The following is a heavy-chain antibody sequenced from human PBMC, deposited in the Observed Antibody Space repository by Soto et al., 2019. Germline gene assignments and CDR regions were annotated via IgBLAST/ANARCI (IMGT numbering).Heavy chain of an antibody. D-gene: IGHD3-9*01. CDR3: ARDDYDILTGPDY. J-gene: IGHJ4*02. CDR1: GFTFSIYI. CDR2: ISSSSSYI. Sequence: PGGSLRLSCAASGFTFSIYIMNWVRQAPGKGLEWVSSISSSSSYIYYADSVKGRFTISRDNAKNSLYLQMNSLRAEDTAVYYCARDDYDILTGPDYWGQGTLVTVSS. V-gene: IGHV3-21*01.